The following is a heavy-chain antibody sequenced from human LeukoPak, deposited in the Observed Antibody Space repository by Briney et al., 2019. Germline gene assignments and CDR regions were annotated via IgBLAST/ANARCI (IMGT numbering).Heavy chain of an antibody. V-gene: IGHV4-4*07. CDR1: GGSISSYY. D-gene: IGHD4-11*01. CDR3: AREEVSNYDDYYYYMDV. CDR2: IYTSGGT. J-gene: IGHJ6*03. Sequence: KPSETLSLTCTVSGGSISSYYWSWIRQPAGKGLEWIGRIYTSGGTNYNPSLKSRVTMSVDTSKNQFSLKLSSVTAADTAVYYCAREEVSNYDDYYYYMDVWGKGTTVTVSS.